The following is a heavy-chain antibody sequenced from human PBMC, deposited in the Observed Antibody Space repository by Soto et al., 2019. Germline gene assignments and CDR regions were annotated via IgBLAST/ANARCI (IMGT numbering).Heavy chain of an antibody. CDR1: GGTFSNYA. CDR3: ARGKRERYFDWLSPFDY. Sequence: ASVKVSCKASGGTFSNYAISWVRQAPGQGLEWMGGIIPILGIANYAQKFQGRVTITADKSTSTAYMELSSLRSEDTAVYYCARGKRERYFDWLSPFDYWGQGTLVTVSS. D-gene: IGHD3-9*01. V-gene: IGHV1-69*10. J-gene: IGHJ4*02. CDR2: IIPILGIA.